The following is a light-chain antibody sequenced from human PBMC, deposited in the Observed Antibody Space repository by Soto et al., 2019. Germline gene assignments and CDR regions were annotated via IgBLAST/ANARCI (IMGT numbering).Light chain of an antibody. Sequence: QSALTQPPSASGSPGQSVTISCTGTSSDVGGFNYVSWHQQHPGKAPKVIIYEVTKRPSGVPDRFSGSKSGNTASLTVSGLQPEDEADYYCQVWDSSSDLSVFGGGTKVTVL. CDR1: SSDVGGFNY. J-gene: IGLJ2*01. CDR2: EVT. V-gene: IGLV2-8*01. CDR3: QVWDSSSDLSV.